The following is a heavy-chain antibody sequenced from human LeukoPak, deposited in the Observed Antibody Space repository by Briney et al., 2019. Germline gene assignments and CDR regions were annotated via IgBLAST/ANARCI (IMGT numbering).Heavy chain of an antibody. J-gene: IGHJ4*02. CDR1: GFTFSSYS. V-gene: IGHV3-21*04. CDR2: ISSSSSSYI. CDR3: ARDGKAVAADFDY. Sequence: PGGSLRLSCAASGFTFSSYSMNWVRQAPGKGLEWVSSISSSSSSYIYYADSLKGRFTISRDNAKNSPYLQMNSLRPEDTAVYYCARDGKAVAADFDYWGQGTLVTVSS. D-gene: IGHD6-19*01.